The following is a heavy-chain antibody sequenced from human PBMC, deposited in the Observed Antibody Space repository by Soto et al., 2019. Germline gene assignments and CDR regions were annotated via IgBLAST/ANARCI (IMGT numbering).Heavy chain of an antibody. D-gene: IGHD1-1*01. Sequence: AETLSVTLFVCSAETRQRAHMRGWVRQPQGGGLEWLGSMHYSETTYYSSSLKGRATLXXXXSXKXIXLXXXSATXADTAVYFCARESGQRHRNAFLVWGQGTLVT. CDR3: ARESGQRHRNAFLV. V-gene: IGHV4-39*02. CDR1: SAETRQRAHM. J-gene: IGHJ3*01. CDR2: MHYSETT.